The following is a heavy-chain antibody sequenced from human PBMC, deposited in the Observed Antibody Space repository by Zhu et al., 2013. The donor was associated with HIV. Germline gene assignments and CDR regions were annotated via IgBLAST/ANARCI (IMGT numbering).Heavy chain of an antibody. Sequence: QVRLVQSGAEVKKPGSSVKVSCKASGGVFNAYTIIWVRQAPGQGLEWMGRIIPLPGTADYAQKFQGRVTITADESTSTAYMELSSLRSEDTAVYYCARAPHDSSGNLFDYWGQGTLVTVSS. CDR2: IIPLPGTA. J-gene: IGHJ4*02. V-gene: IGHV1-69*08. D-gene: IGHD3-22*01. CDR1: GGVFNAYT. CDR3: ARAPHDSSGNLFDY.